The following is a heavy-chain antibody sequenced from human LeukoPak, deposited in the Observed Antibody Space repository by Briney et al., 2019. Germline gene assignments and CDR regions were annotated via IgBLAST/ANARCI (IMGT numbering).Heavy chain of an antibody. Sequence: GASVKVSCKASGYTFTGYYMHWVRQAPGQGLEWMGWINPNSGGTNYAQKLQGRVTMTRDTSISTAYMELSRLRSDDTAVYYCAREGDFWSGCDYWGQGTLVTVSS. V-gene: IGHV1-2*02. CDR1: GYTFTGYY. J-gene: IGHJ4*02. CDR3: AREGDFWSGCDY. D-gene: IGHD3-3*01. CDR2: INPNSGGT.